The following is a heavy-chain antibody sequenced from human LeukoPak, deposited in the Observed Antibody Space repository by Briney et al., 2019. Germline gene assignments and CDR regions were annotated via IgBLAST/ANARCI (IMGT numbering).Heavy chain of an antibody. V-gene: IGHV4-31*03. D-gene: IGHD5-18*01. Sequence: PSETLSLTCSVSGGSISSGGYYWSWIRQHPGKGLEWIGYIHYSGSTYYNPSLKSRVTISVDTSKNQFSLKLSSVTAADTAVYYCARGVEQLWLLYWGLGTLVTVSS. CDR3: ARGVEQLWLLY. CDR2: IHYSGST. CDR1: GGSISSGGYY. J-gene: IGHJ4*02.